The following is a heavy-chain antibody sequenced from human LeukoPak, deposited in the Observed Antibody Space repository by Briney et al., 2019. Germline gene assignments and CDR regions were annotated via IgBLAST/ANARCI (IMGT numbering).Heavy chain of an antibody. Sequence: GASVKVSCKASGYTFTSYYMHWVRQAPGQGLEWMGIINPSGGSTSYAQKFQGRVTITADEPTSTAYMELSSLRSEDTAVYYCARDRGSSWYFRVGVTSEYWYFDLWGRGTLVTVSS. D-gene: IGHD6-13*01. CDR1: GYTFTSYY. CDR2: INPSGGST. V-gene: IGHV1-46*01. J-gene: IGHJ2*01. CDR3: ARDRGSSWYFRVGVTSEYWYFDL.